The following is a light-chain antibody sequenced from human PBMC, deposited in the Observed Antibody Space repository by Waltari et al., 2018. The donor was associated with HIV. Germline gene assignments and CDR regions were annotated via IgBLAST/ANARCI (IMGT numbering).Light chain of an antibody. V-gene: IGLV2-23*02. CDR3: CAYAGSTTYVI. Sequence: QSALTQPAPVSGSPGQAITLSCTGTTSDVGGYNLVSWYQQHPGKAPKLMIYEVSKRPSGVSNRFSGSKSGNTASLTISGLQAEDEADYYCCAYAGSTTYVIFGGGTKLTVL. CDR2: EVS. J-gene: IGLJ2*01. CDR1: TSDVGGYNL.